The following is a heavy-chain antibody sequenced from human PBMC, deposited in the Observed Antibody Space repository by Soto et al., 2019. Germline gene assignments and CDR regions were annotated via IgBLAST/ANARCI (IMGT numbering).Heavy chain of an antibody. CDR3: AREPYGDSQYFDY. D-gene: IGHD2-21*02. J-gene: IGHJ4*02. Sequence: QVQLVESGGGMAQAGTSLRLSCTGSGFTFNSVSQHWVRQGPDKGLEWVAVVSFDGKVTYYADSVKGRFTVSRDISKNTIYLQANSLRPEDTAVYYCAREPYGDSQYFDYWGQGTSVTVSS. V-gene: IGHV3-30*04. CDR2: VSFDGKVT. CDR1: GFTFNSVS.